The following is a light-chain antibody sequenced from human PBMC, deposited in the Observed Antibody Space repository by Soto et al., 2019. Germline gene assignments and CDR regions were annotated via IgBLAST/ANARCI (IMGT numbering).Light chain of an antibody. Sequence: EVVLTQSPGTLSLSPGERAALSCRASQSVRSTYLAWYQQKPGQAPRLLIYGASSRATGIPDRFSGSGSGTDFTLTISRLVPEDFAVYYCQLYGSPPLYTFGQGNKLEI. CDR3: QLYGSPPLYT. V-gene: IGKV3-20*01. J-gene: IGKJ2*01. CDR2: GAS. CDR1: QSVRSTY.